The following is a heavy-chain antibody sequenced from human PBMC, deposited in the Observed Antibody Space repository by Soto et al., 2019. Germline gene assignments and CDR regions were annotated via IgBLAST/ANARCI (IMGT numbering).Heavy chain of an antibody. Sequence: QVQLVQSGAEVKKPGSSVKVSCKASGGTFSSYAISWVRQAPGQGLEWMGGIIPIFGTANYAQKFQGRVTITEEDTTSTANMELSSLRSEDTGVYCCARVHDTGSYHTPFDYWGQGTLVTVSS. V-gene: IGHV1-69*12. CDR2: IIPIFGTA. D-gene: IGHD1-26*01. CDR1: GGTFSSYA. J-gene: IGHJ4*02. CDR3: ARVHDTGSYHTPFDY.